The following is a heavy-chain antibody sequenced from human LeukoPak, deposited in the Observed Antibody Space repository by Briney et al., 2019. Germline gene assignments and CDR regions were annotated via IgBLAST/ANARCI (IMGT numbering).Heavy chain of an antibody. V-gene: IGHV4-61*02. J-gene: IGHJ4*02. D-gene: IGHD5-12*01. CDR3: ARRSGWLRFWDQDY. Sequence: PSETLSLTCSVYGESISSGSYYWSWIRQPAGKGLEWIGRIYTRGSTNYIPSLTIRLTISVDTSKNQFSLRLSSVTAADTAVYYCARRSGWLRFWDQDYWGQGTLVTVSS. CDR1: GESISSGSYY. CDR2: IYTRGST.